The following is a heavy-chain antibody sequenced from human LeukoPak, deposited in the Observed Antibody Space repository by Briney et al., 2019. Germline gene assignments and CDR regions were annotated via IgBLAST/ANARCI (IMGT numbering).Heavy chain of an antibody. V-gene: IGHV3-23*01. J-gene: IGHJ4*02. CDR2: ISGSGGST. Sequence: GGSLRLSCAASGFTFSNHAMSWVRQAPGKGLEWVSGISGSGGSTYYADSVKGRFTISRDNSKNTLYLQMNSLRAEDTAVYYCAKEKGLNYYDSSGYSPFDYWGQGTLVTVSS. CDR1: GFTFSNHA. D-gene: IGHD3-22*01. CDR3: AKEKGLNYYDSSGYSPFDY.